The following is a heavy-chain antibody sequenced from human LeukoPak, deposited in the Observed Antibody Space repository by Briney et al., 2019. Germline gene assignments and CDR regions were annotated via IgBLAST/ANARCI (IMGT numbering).Heavy chain of an antibody. J-gene: IGHJ4*02. V-gene: IGHV1-18*01. D-gene: IGHD6-19*01. CDR2: ISAYNGNA. CDR1: GYTFTSYG. Sequence: ASVKVSSKASGYTFTSYGISWVRQAPGQGLEWMGWISAYNGNANYAQKLQGRVTMTTDTSTSTAYMELRSLRSDDTAVYYCAREVAGRPHPPTNWGQGTLVTVSS. CDR3: AREVAGRPHPPTN.